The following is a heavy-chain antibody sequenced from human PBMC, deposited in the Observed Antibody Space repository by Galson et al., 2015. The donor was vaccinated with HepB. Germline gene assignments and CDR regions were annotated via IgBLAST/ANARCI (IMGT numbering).Heavy chain of an antibody. V-gene: IGHV3-30-3*01. CDR1: GFTFSSYA. Sequence: SLRLSCAASGFTFSSYAMHWVRQAPGKGLEWVAVISYDGSNKYYADSVKGRFTISRDNSKNTLYLQMNSLRAEDTAVYYCARGEWELLRPFDYWGQGTLVTVSS. CDR3: ARGEWELLRPFDY. CDR2: ISYDGSNK. J-gene: IGHJ4*02. D-gene: IGHD1-26*01.